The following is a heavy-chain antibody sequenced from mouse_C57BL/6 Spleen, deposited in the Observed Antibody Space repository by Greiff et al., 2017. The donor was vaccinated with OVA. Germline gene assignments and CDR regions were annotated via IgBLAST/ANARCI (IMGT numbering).Heavy chain of an antibody. CDR1: GFTFSSYA. CDR3: TRDRTALGFAY. Sequence: EVKLVESGEGLVKPGGSLKLSCAASGFTFSSYAMSWVRQTPEKRLEWVAYISRGGDYIYYAHTVKGRFTISRDNARNTLYLQMSSLKSEDTAMDYCTRDRTALGFAYWGQGTLVTVSA. J-gene: IGHJ3*01. D-gene: IGHD3-1*01. CDR2: ISRGGDYI. V-gene: IGHV5-9-1*02.